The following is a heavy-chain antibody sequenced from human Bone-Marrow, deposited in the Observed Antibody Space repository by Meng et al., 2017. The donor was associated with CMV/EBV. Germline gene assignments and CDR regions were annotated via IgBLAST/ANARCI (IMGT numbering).Heavy chain of an antibody. Sequence: GESLKISCAASGFDLSKYGIHWVRRAPGKGLEWVAVLSSDGTDKKYADPVTGRFTISRSKFKTTVYLQMNSLSTEDTAVYYCGSYLGAFYDYWSGRHTTWYYGMDVWGRGTTVTVSS. J-gene: IGHJ6*02. CDR1: GFDLSKYG. V-gene: IGHV3-30-3*01. D-gene: IGHD3-3*01. CDR3: GSYLGAFYDYWSGRHTTWYYGMDV. CDR2: LSSDGTDK.